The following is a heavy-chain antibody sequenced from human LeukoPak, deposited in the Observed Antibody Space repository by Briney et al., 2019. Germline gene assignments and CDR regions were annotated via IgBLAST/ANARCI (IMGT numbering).Heavy chain of an antibody. CDR3: ARDKVTY. J-gene: IGHJ4*02. CDR1: GFTFSSHW. Sequence: PGGSLRLSCAASGFTFSSHWMSWVRQTRGKGLEWEAHINEDGSEKYYVDSVKVRFTISRDNAKDSLHLQMNSLRAGDTAVYYCARDKVTYWGQGTLVTVSS. CDR2: INEDGSEK. V-gene: IGHV3-7*01.